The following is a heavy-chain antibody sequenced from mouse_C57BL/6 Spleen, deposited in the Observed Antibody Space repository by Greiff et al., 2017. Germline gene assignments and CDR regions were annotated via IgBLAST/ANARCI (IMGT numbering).Heavy chain of an antibody. CDR1: GFTFTDYY. D-gene: IGHD2-4*01. Sequence: EVMLVESGGGLVQPGGSLSLSCAASGFTFTDYYMSWVRQPPGKALEWLGFIRNKANGYTTEYSASVKGRFTISRDNSQSILYLQMNALRAEDSATYYCARSYYDYGYFDYWGQGTTLTVSS. V-gene: IGHV7-3*01. CDR3: ARSYYDYGYFDY. J-gene: IGHJ2*01. CDR2: IRNKANGYTT.